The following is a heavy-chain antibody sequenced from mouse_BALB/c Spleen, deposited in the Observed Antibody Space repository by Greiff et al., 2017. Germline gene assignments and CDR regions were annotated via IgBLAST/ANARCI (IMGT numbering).Heavy chain of an antibody. CDR3: ARFLYGPFAY. CDR1: GYSITSDYA. Sequence: VQLKQSGPGLVKPSQSLSLTCTVTGYSITSDYAWNWIRQFPGNKLEWMGYISYSGSTSYNPSLKSRISITRDTSKNQFFLQLNSVTTEDTATYYCARFLYGPFAYWGQGTLVTVSA. CDR2: ISYSGST. V-gene: IGHV3-2*02. J-gene: IGHJ3*01. D-gene: IGHD1-2*01.